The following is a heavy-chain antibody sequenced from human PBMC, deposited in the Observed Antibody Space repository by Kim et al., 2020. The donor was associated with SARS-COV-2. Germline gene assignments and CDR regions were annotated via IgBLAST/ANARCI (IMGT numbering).Heavy chain of an antibody. CDR1: GFSLSDQY. CDR3: TGDLVGPTGMAY. J-gene: IGHJ4*02. V-gene: IGHV3-72*01. D-gene: IGHD1-26*01. Sequence: GGSLRLSCAASGFSLSDQYMDWVRQAPGKGLEWVGRARNKANGYSPQYAASVNGRFNISRDDSKNSLYLQLNGLKTEDTAVYYCTGDLVGPTGMAYWGQGTLVTVSS. CDR2: ARNKANGYSP.